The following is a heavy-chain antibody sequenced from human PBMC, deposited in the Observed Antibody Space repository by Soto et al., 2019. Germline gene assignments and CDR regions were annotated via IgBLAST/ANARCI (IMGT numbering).Heavy chain of an antibody. CDR1: GGSVSSGTYY. CDR2: IHHSGST. J-gene: IGHJ2*01. CDR3: ARGLIVGWSFDL. V-gene: IGHV4-61*01. D-gene: IGHD2-15*01. Sequence: QVQLQESGPGLVKPSETLSLTCTVSGGSVSSGTYYWSWVRQPPGEGLQYIGYIHHSGSTNYNPSPKRRGRTSVDTAKNQFSPELNSGTAADTAVYYCARGLIVGWSFDLWGRCTPVTVSS.